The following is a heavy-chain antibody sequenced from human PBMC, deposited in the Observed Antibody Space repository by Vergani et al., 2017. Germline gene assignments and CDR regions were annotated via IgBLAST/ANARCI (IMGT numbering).Heavy chain of an antibody. D-gene: IGHD2-15*01. CDR2: INPNSGGT. V-gene: IGHV1-2*04. J-gene: IGHJ6*02. Sequence: QVQLVQSGAEVKKPGASVKVSCKASGYTFTGNYMHWVRQAPGQGLEWMGWINPNSGGTNYAQKFQGWVTMTRDTSISTAYMELSRLTSNDTAVYYCARDMGYCSGGSCYLYYYYGMDVWGQGTTVTVSS. CDR3: ARDMGYCSGGSCYLYYYYGMDV. CDR1: GYTFTGNY.